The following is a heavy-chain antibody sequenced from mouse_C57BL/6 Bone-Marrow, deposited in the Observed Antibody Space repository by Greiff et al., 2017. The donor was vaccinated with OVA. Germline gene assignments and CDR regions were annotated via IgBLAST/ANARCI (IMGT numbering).Heavy chain of an antibody. CDR1: GYTFTGYW. J-gene: IGHJ4*01. CDR2: ILPGSGST. V-gene: IGHV1-9*01. Sequence: LQESGAELMKPGASVKLSCKATGYTFTGYWIEWVKQRPGHGLEWIGEILPGSGSTNYNEKFKGKATLTADKSSSTAYMQLNSLTSEDSAVYFCARRYYSNPYAMDYWGQGTSVTVSS. D-gene: IGHD2-5*01. CDR3: ARRYYSNPYAMDY.